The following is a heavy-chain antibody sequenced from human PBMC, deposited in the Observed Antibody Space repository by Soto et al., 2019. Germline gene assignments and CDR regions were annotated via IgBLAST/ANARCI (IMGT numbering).Heavy chain of an antibody. D-gene: IGHD3-9*01. CDR1: GFTFSSYA. V-gene: IGHV3-23*01. CDR2: ISGSGGST. J-gene: IGHJ6*02. CDR3: ARDSEILTGGYYYYGMDV. Sequence: SGLSLRLSCAASGFTFSSYAMSWVLQAPGKGLEWVSAISGSGGSTYYADSVKGLFTISRDNAKNSLYLQMNRLRAEDTAVYYCARDSEILTGGYYYYGMDVWGQGTTVTVSS.